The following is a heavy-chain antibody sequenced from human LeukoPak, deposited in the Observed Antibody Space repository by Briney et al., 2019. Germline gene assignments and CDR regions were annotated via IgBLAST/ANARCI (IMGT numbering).Heavy chain of an antibody. J-gene: IGHJ4*02. Sequence: GGSLRLSCAASGFTFNSYAMSWVRQAPGKGLEWVSSIRTSTSSIYYADSVKGRFTISRDNAKNSLSLQMNSLRVEDTAVYYCARGRDDYFLNYWGQGTLVTVSS. D-gene: IGHD4-17*01. CDR3: ARGRDDYFLNY. CDR1: GFTFNSYA. V-gene: IGHV3-21*01. CDR2: IRTSTSSI.